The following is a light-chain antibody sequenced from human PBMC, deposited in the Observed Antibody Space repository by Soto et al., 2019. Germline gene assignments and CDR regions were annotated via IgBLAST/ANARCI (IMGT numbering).Light chain of an antibody. CDR2: EGS. J-gene: IGLJ2*01. Sequence: QSVLTQPASVSGSLGQSITISCTGTSSDVGGHNLVSWYQQFPGKAPKLMIYEGSRRPSGISNRFSGSKSGNTASLTISGLQAEDEADYYCCSYSTATFVVFGGGTKVTVL. CDR1: SSDVGGHNL. V-gene: IGLV2-23*01. CDR3: CSYSTATFVV.